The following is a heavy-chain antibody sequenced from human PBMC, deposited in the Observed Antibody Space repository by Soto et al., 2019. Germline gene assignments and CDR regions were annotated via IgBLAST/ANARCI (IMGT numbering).Heavy chain of an antibody. J-gene: IGHJ4*02. V-gene: IGHV4-34*01. D-gene: IGHD6-6*01. Sequence: SETLSLTCAVYGGSFSGYYWSWIRQPPGKGLEWIGEINHSGSTNYNPSLKSRVTISVDTSKNQFSLKLSSVTAADTAVYYCARSLSSSIPRYWGQGTLVTVSS. CDR3: ARSLSSSIPRY. CDR2: INHSGST. CDR1: GGSFSGYY.